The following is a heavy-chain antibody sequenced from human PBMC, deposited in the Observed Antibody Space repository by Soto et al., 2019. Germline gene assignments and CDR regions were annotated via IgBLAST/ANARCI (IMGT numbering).Heavy chain of an antibody. J-gene: IGHJ6*02. V-gene: IGHV1-69*13. CDR1: GGTFSSYA. Sequence: GASVKVSCKASGGTFSSYAISWVRQAPGQGLEWMGGIIPIFGTANYAQKLQGRVTITADESTSTAYMELSSLRSEDTAVYYCARSGGSYYDPNYYGMDVWGQGTTVTVSS. D-gene: IGHD1-26*01. CDR2: IIPIFGTA. CDR3: ARSGGSYYDPNYYGMDV.